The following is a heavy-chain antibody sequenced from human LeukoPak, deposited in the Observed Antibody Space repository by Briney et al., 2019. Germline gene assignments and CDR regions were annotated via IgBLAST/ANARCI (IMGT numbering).Heavy chain of an antibody. D-gene: IGHD2-15*01. CDR1: GGSISSANYY. J-gene: IGHJ3*02. Sequence: PSETLSLTCTVSGGSISSANYYWSWIRQPPGKGLEWIGYIYYSGSTNYNPSLKSRVTISVDTSKNQFSLKLSSVTAADTAVYYCARDDVVANKAFDIWGQGTMVTVSS. CDR2: IYYSGST. V-gene: IGHV4-61*01. CDR3: ARDDVVANKAFDI.